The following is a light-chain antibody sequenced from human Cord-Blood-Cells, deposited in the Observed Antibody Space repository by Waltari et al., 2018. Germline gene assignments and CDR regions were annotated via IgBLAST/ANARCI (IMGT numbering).Light chain of an antibody. CDR1: RSDNGDCNV. CDR2: DVS. V-gene: IGLV2-14*01. Sequence: QSPLTHPACACGSPGQSPPTPCTGPRSDNGDCNVLFCYQQHPGKAPKLMIYDVSNRPSGVSNRFSGSKSGNTASLTISGLQAEDEADYYCSSYTSSNTPYVFGTGTKVTVL. J-gene: IGLJ1*01. CDR3: SSYTSSNTPYV.